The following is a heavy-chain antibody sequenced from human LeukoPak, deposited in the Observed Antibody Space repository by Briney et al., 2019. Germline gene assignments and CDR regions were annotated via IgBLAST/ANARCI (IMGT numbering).Heavy chain of an antibody. V-gene: IGHV3-23*01. CDR3: AKDRGAAAGRAVFDY. CDR1: GFTFSSYA. J-gene: IGHJ4*02. CDR2: ISGSGGST. D-gene: IGHD6-13*01. Sequence: GGSLRLSCAASGFTFSSYAMSWVRQAPGKGLEWVSAISGSGGSTYYADSVKGRFTISRDNTKNTLYLQMNSLRAEDTAVYYCAKDRGAAAGRAVFDYWGQGTLVTVSS.